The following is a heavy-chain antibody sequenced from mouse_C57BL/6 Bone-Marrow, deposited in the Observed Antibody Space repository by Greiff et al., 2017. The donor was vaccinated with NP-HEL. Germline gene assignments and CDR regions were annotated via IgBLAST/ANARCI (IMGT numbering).Heavy chain of an antibody. Sequence: QVQLKQPGAELVKPGASVKLSCKASGYTFTSYWMQWVKQRPGQGLEWIGEIDPSDSYTNYNQKFKGKATLTVDTSSSTAYMQLSSLTSEDSAVYYCAATTVVATDAMDYWGQGTSVTVSS. D-gene: IGHD1-1*01. CDR1: GYTFTSYW. CDR2: IDPSDSYT. CDR3: AATTVVATDAMDY. V-gene: IGHV1-50*01. J-gene: IGHJ4*01.